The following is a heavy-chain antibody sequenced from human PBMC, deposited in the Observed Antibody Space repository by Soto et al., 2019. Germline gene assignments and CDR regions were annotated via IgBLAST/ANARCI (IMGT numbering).Heavy chain of an antibody. CDR2: ISYDGSSK. J-gene: IGHJ5*02. CDR1: GFTFSNYA. Sequence: QVQLVESGGGVVQPGRSLRLSCAASGFTFSNYAMHWVCQAPGKGLEWVSVISYDGSSKTYGDSVKGRFTISRDNSKSTLYLQMNSLRPEDTAVYYCARRQQSSLRDFVGDWLDPWGQGTLVTVSS. CDR3: ARRQQSSLRDFVGDWLDP. V-gene: IGHV3-30-3*01. D-gene: IGHD2-21*02.